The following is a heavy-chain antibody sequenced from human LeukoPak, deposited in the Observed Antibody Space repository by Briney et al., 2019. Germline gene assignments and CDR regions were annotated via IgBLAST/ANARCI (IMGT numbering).Heavy chain of an antibody. CDR3: ARKSTILYYFDY. CDR1: GDSSSSYY. V-gene: IGHV4-59*01. J-gene: IGHJ4*02. D-gene: IGHD3-9*01. CDR2: IYYSGST. Sequence: SETLSLTCTVSGDSSSSYYCSWIRQPPGKGLEWIGYIYYSGSTNYNPSLKSRVTISVDTSKNQFSLKLSSVTAADTAVYYCARKSTILYYFDYWGQGTLVTVSS.